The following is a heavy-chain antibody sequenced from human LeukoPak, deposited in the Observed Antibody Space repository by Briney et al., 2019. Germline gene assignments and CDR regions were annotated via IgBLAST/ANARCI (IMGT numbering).Heavy chain of an antibody. D-gene: IGHD3-22*01. V-gene: IGHV5-51*01. CDR2: IYPGDSDT. Sequence: GESLKISCKGSGYSFTSYWIGWVRQMPGKGLEWMGIIYPGDSDTRYSPSFQGQVTISADKSISTAYLQWSSLKASDTAMYYCARLYYYDSSGYSNRGYYFDYWGQGTLVTVSS. CDR1: GYSFTSYW. CDR3: ARLYYYDSSGYSNRGYYFDY. J-gene: IGHJ4*02.